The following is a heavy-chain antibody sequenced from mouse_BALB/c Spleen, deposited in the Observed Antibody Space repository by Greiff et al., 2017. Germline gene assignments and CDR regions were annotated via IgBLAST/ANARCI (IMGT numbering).Heavy chain of an antibody. D-gene: IGHD2-1*01. V-gene: IGHV3-6*02. CDR1: GYSITSGYY. Sequence: EVKLQESGPGLVKPSQSLSLTCSVTGYSITSGYYWNWIRQFPGNKLEWMGYISYDGSNNYNPSLKNRISITRDTSKNQFFLKLNSVTTEDTATYYCARGGYYGNPYYFDYWGQGTTLTVSS. CDR2: ISYDGSN. CDR3: ARGGYYGNPYYFDY. J-gene: IGHJ2*01.